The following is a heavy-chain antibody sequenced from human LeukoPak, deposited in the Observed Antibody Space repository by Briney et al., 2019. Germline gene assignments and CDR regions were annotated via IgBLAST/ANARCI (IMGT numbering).Heavy chain of an antibody. CDR2: IYYSGST. Sequence: SETLSLTCTVSGGSISSSSYYWGWIRQPPGKGLEWIGSIYYSGSTYYNPSLKSRVTISVDTSKNQFSLKLSSVTAADTAVYYCARLGLPTTLDFDYWGQGTLATVSS. CDR1: GGSISSSSYY. D-gene: IGHD5-12*01. CDR3: ARLGLPTTLDFDY. V-gene: IGHV4-39*07. J-gene: IGHJ4*02.